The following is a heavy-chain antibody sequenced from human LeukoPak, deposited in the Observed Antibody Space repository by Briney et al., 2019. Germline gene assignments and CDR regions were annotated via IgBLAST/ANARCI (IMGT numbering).Heavy chain of an antibody. J-gene: IGHJ3*02. CDR1: GGSIRSSSYY. Sequence: SETLSLTCTASGGSIRSSSYYWGWIRQPPGEGLEWIGSIYYDGSPYYNPSLKSRVTISVDTSKNQFSLKVRSVTAADTAVYHCARQVLEMTAMYAFDIWGQGTIVTVSS. V-gene: IGHV4-39*01. D-gene: IGHD5-24*01. CDR2: IYYDGSP. CDR3: ARQVLEMTAMYAFDI.